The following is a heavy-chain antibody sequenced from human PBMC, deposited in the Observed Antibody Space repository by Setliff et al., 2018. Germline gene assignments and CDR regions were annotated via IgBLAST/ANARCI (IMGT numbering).Heavy chain of an antibody. D-gene: IGHD3-22*01. J-gene: IGHJ5*02. Sequence: SQTLSLTCTVSGGSISSSSYYWGWIRQPPGKGLEWIGSIYYSGSTYYNPSLKSRVTISVDTSKNQFSLKLSSVTAADTAVYYCARHGYYDSSGYSNWFDPWGQGTLVTVSS. V-gene: IGHV4-39*01. CDR1: GGSISSSSYY. CDR2: IYYSGST. CDR3: ARHGYYDSSGYSNWFDP.